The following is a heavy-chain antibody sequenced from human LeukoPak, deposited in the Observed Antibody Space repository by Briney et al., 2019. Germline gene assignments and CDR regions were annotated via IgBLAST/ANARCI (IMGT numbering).Heavy chain of an antibody. CDR3: GRDKWSSTSCCWFDP. CDR2: INISRSYI. CDR1: GFTFSSYI. D-gene: IGHD2-2*01. J-gene: IGHJ5*02. V-gene: IGHV3-21*01. Sequence: GGSLRLSCAASGFTFSSYIMNWVRQAPGKGLEGVSSINISRSYIYYEDSVKGRFTISRDNAKNSLYLQMNGLGAEDTAVYGCGRDKWSSTSCCWFDPWGQGTLVSVSS.